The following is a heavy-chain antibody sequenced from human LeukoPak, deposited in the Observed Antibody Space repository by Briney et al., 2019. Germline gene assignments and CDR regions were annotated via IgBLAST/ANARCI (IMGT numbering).Heavy chain of an antibody. Sequence: SETLSLTCTVSGASISSGNYYWSWIRQPAGKGLEWIGRIYTSGSTNYNPSLKSRVTISIDTSKNQFSLKLSSVTAADTAVYYCARVGKPGIAAAPWFDPWGQGTLVTVSS. CDR1: GASISSGNYY. CDR2: IYTSGST. CDR3: ARVGKPGIAAAPWFDP. D-gene: IGHD6-13*01. J-gene: IGHJ5*02. V-gene: IGHV4-61*02.